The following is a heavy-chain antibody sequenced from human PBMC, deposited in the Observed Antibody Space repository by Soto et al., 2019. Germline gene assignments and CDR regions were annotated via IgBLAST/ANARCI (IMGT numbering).Heavy chain of an antibody. CDR3: AIEGYYDISYYYDYLDV. CDR1: GCTFSSYS. CDR2: ISSISSTI. D-gene: IGHD3-9*01. V-gene: IGHV3-48*01. Sequence: EVQRVESGGGLVRGGGYLRLYCAASGCTFSSYSMNWVRQAPGKGLERVSYISSISSTIYYADSVEGRFTITRDNDKNSLYLQIKSLRAEDTGVYYCAIEGYYDISYYYDYLDVWGKGTTVTVS. J-gene: IGHJ6*03.